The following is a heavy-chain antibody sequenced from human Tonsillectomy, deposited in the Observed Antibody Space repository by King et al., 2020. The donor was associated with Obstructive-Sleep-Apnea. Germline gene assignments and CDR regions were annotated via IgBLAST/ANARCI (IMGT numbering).Heavy chain of an antibody. D-gene: IGHD6-19*01. CDR2: IDPSDSYT. J-gene: IGHJ6*02. CDR1: GYRLTSYW. CDR3: ARHRGSSGWYIYGMDV. V-gene: IGHV5-10-1*03. Sequence: VQLVESGAEVKKPGESLRIACKGDGYRLTSYWISWVRQMPGKGLEWMWRIDPSDSYTKDSPSFQGHVTISAAKPISTAYLQWSSLKASDTAMYYCARHRGSSGWYIYGMDVWGQGTTVTVSS.